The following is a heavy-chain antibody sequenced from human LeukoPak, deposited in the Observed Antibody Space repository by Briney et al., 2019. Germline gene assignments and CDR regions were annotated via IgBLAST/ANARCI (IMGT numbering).Heavy chain of an antibody. Sequence: ASVKVSCKASGYTFTGYYMQWVRQAPGQGLEWMGWINLNSGDRNYAQKFQGRVTMTRDTSSSTAYMEVSRLRPDDTAVYYCARVSRLYHDTSGRIFDYWGQGTLVTVSS. CDR2: INLNSGDR. CDR3: ARVSRLYHDTSGRIFDY. V-gene: IGHV1-2*02. J-gene: IGHJ4*02. D-gene: IGHD3-22*01. CDR1: GYTFTGYY.